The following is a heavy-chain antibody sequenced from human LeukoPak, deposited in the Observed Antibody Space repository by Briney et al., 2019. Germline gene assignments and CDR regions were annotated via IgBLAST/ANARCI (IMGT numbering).Heavy chain of an antibody. CDR3: ARDHTGDSSGPEAAYMDV. V-gene: IGHV4-59*01. J-gene: IGHJ6*03. CDR1: GGSISSDY. D-gene: IGHD6-19*01. CDR2: IYYRGST. Sequence: PSETLSLTCTVSGGSISSDYWSWIRQPPGKGPEWIGYIYYRGSTNYNPSLKSRVTISVDTSKNQFSLKLSSVTAADTAVYYCARDHTGDSSGPEAAYMDVWGKGTTVTVSS.